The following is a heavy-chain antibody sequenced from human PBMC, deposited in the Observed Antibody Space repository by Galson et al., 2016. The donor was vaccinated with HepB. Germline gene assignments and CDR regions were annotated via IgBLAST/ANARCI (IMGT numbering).Heavy chain of an antibody. CDR1: GVTVSSEY. D-gene: IGHD4-11*01. J-gene: IGHJ4*02. CDR3: ARGHREGLQFFYDY. Sequence: SLRLSCAKSGVTVSSEYMTWVRQAPGKGLEWISLIYRGGNTYCADSVRGRFTASRDNAKDTLYLQLDSLRAEDTAVYYCARGHREGLQFFYDYWGQGILVTVSS. CDR2: IYRGGNT. V-gene: IGHV3-66*01.